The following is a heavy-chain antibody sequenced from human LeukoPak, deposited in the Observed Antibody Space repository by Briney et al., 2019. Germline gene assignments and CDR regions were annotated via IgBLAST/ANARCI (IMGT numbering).Heavy chain of an antibody. CDR2: IYYSGST. Sequence: SETLSLTCTVSGGSISSYYWSWIRQPPGKGLEWIGYIYYSGSTNYNPSLKSRVTISVDTSKNQFSLKLSSVTAADTAVYYCARGRQLEYYYYYYMDVWGKGTTVTVSS. V-gene: IGHV4-59*08. D-gene: IGHD5-18*01. CDR3: ARGRQLEYYYYYYMDV. J-gene: IGHJ6*03. CDR1: GGSISSYY.